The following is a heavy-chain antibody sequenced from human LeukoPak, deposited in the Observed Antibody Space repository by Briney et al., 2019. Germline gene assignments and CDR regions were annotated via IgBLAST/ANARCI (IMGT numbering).Heavy chain of an antibody. D-gene: IGHD1-14*01. J-gene: IGHJ6*02. CDR2: ISGSGGTT. Sequence: GSLRLSCAASGFTFNNYAMNWVRQAPGKGLEWVSVISGSGGTTYYADSVKGRFTISRDSSKNTLYLQMNSLRAEDTAVYYCAKVSGGGLYYDGMDVWGQGTTVTVSS. CDR1: GFTFNNYA. V-gene: IGHV3-23*01. CDR3: AKVSGGGLYYDGMDV.